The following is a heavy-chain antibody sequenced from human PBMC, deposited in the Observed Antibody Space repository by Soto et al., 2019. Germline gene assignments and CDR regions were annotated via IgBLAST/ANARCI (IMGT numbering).Heavy chain of an antibody. CDR3: ASSYWGNSGSDSTFDY. J-gene: IGHJ4*02. Sequence: QVQLVQSGAEVKKPGSSVKVSCKASGGTFSSYAISWVRQAPGQGLEWMGGIIPIFGTANYAQKFQGRVTITADESTSKAYRCVSGVRSEDTAVYYWASSYWGNSGSDSTFDYWGQGTLVTVP. CDR1: GGTFSSYA. D-gene: IGHD5-12*01. CDR2: IIPIFGTA. V-gene: IGHV1-69*12.